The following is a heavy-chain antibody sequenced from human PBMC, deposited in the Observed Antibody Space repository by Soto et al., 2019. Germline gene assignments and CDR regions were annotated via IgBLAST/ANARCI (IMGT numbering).Heavy chain of an antibody. CDR1: GFTFSNAW. V-gene: IGHV3-15*07. CDR3: TWRGADFDY. D-gene: IGHD1-26*01. Sequence: EVQLVESGGGLVKPGGSLRLSCAASGFTFSNAWMNWVRQAPGKGLEWVGRIKSKIYGGTTDYAAPVKGRFTISRDDSKNTLYLKMNSQKTEDTAVYYCTWRGADFDYWGQGTLATVSS. J-gene: IGHJ4*02. CDR2: IKSKIYGGTT.